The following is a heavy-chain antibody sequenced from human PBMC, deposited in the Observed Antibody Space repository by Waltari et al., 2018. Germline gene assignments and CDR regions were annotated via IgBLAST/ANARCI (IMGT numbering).Heavy chain of an antibody. CDR3: ARGVSITETPWFAY. J-gene: IGHJ4*02. Sequence: EVQLVESGGGLVKPGGSLSRSCPTSGFPFSTYTRNGVRQAPGKGLEWVSSISSSSSNRYYADSVKGRFTISRDNAKNSMYMQLNSLRVEDTAIYYCARGVSITETPWFAYWGQGTLVTVSS. V-gene: IGHV3-21*02. D-gene: IGHD5-12*01. CDR2: ISSSSSNR. CDR1: GFPFSTYT.